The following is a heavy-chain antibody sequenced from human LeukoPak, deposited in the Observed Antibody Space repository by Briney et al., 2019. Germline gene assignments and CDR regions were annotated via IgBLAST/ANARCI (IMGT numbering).Heavy chain of an antibody. D-gene: IGHD3-10*01. J-gene: IGHJ4*02. Sequence: GGSLRLSCAASGFTFSSYSMNWVRQAPGKGLEWVSSISSSSSYIYYADSVKGRFTISRDNAKNSLYLQMNSLRAEDTAVYYCARRRITMVRGANPDFDYWGQGTLVTVSS. CDR1: GFTFSSYS. CDR2: ISSSSSYI. CDR3: ARRRITMVRGANPDFDY. V-gene: IGHV3-21*01.